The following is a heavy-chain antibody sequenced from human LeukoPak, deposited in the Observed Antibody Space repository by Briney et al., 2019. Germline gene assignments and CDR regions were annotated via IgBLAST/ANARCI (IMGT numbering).Heavy chain of an antibody. CDR2: ISASGADT. D-gene: IGHD3-22*01. CDR3: ARDRHKYNNDGSGYPPY. V-gene: IGHV3-21*01. CDR1: GFIFAKYA. Sequence: GGSLRLSCTTSGFIFAKYAMAWVRQSPGKGLEWVSTISASGADTYYADSVKGRFTISRDNAKNSVYLQMNSLRAEDTAVYYCARDRHKYNNDGSGYPPYWGQGTLVTVSS. J-gene: IGHJ4*02.